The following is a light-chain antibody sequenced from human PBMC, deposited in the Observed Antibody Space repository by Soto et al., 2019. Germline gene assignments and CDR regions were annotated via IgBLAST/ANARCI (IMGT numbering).Light chain of an antibody. V-gene: IGKV1-5*03. CDR3: LKYETYWT. Sequence: DIQLTQSPSFLSASIGDRVTITCRASQTISDWLAWHQQKPGKAPKLLIYKASSLESGVPSRFSGSGSGTEFTLTISSLQPDDSATYYCLKYETYWTLGQGTKVDSK. J-gene: IGKJ1*01. CDR1: QTISDW. CDR2: KAS.